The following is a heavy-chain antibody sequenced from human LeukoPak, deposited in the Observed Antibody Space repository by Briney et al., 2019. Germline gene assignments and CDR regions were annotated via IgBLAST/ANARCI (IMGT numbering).Heavy chain of an antibody. CDR1: GFTFSDYA. Sequence: GGSLRLSCAGSGFTFSDYAMSWVRQAPGKGLEWVSAISGSGRHIYYADSVKGRFTISRDNSKNTLYLQMNSLRAEDTAVYYCAKDRPLYGSGSYYHYWGQGTLVTVSS. CDR2: ISGSGRHI. CDR3: AKDRPLYGSGSYYHY. J-gene: IGHJ4*02. D-gene: IGHD3-10*01. V-gene: IGHV3-23*01.